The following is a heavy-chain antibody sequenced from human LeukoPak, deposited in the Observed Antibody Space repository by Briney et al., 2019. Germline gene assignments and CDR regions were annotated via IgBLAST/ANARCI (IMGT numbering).Heavy chain of an antibody. J-gene: IGHJ5*02. D-gene: IGHD1-26*01. CDR1: GYTFTSYD. CDR2: MNPNSGNT. CDR3: ARDGRDSWSYYWVWFDP. V-gene: IGHV1-8*01. Sequence: ASVKVSCKASGYTFTSYDINWVRQATGQGLEWMGWMNPNSGNTGYAQKFQGRVTMTRNTSISTAYMELSSLRSEDTAVYYCARDGRDSWSYYWVWFDPWGQGTLVTVSS.